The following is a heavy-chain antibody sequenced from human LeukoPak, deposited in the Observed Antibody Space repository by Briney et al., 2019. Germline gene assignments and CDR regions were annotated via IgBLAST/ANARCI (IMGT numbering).Heavy chain of an antibody. CDR3: ARGYGYYTNRPETFDY. Sequence: PSETLSLTCTVSGGSISSYYWSWIRQPPGKGLEWIGYIYYSGSTNYNPSLRSRVTISVDTSKNQFSLKLSSVTAADTAVYYCARGYGYYTNRPETFDYWGQGTLVTVSS. V-gene: IGHV4-59*01. CDR1: GGSISSYY. CDR2: IYYSGST. J-gene: IGHJ4*02. D-gene: IGHD3-3*01.